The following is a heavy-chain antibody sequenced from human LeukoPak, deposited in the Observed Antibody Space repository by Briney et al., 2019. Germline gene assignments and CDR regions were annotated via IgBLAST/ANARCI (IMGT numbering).Heavy chain of an antibody. J-gene: IGHJ6*03. Sequence: SETLSLTCTVSGGSISSYYWSWIRQPPGKGLEWIGYIYYSGSTNYNPSLKSRVTISVDTSKNQFSLKLSSVTAADTAVYYCARGRAYYDSSGYHYYYYMDVWGKGTTVTVSS. D-gene: IGHD3-22*01. V-gene: IGHV4-59*01. CDR1: GGSISSYY. CDR2: IYYSGST. CDR3: ARGRAYYDSSGYHYYYYMDV.